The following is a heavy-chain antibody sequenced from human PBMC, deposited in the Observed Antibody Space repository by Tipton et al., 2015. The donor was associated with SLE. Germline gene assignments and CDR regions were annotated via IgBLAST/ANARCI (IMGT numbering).Heavy chain of an antibody. CDR2: IYASGSA. J-gene: IGHJ3*02. V-gene: IGHV4-4*09. Sequence: TLSLTCTVSGDSLRSHYWSWIRQPPGRGLEYIGYIYASGSANYNPSLKSRVTILVDTPRNQFSLRLASVTAADTALYYCAKTQDDAFDIWGQGTMVTVSS. CDR3: AKTQDDAFDI. CDR1: GDSLRSHY.